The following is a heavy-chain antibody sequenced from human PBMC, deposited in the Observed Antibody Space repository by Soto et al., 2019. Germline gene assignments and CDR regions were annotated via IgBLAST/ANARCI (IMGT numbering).Heavy chain of an antibody. J-gene: IGHJ4*02. CDR1: GFPFSSSA. V-gene: IGHV3-23*01. D-gene: IGHD3-10*01. CDR2: VSVTGGST. CDR3: AKAGVGPLLFDY. Sequence: EVQLLESGGGLVQPGGSLRLSCAASGFPFSSSAMSWVRQAPGKGLEWVSGVSVTGGSTYYADSVKGRCTISRDNSKNTLVLQMNSLRAEDTAVYYCAKAGVGPLLFDYWGQGTLVTVSS.